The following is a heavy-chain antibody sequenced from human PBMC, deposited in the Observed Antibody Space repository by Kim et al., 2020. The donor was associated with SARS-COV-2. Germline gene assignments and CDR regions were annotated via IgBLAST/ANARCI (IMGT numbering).Heavy chain of an antibody. CDR3: ARASSGWPRFHFDY. Sequence: NASSNYHPTLKSRVTGSVATSKNQFSLRLNSVTAADTAMYYCARASSGWPRFHFDYWGQGLLVTLSP. D-gene: IGHD6-19*01. J-gene: IGHJ4*02. CDR2: NASS. V-gene: IGHV4-59*01.